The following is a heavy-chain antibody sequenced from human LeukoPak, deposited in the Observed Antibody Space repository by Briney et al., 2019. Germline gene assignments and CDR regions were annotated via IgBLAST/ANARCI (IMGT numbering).Heavy chain of an antibody. Sequence: GGSLRLSCAASGFTFSDYYMSWIRQAPGKGLEWVSAISGGGDITYYADSVKGRFTISRDNSKDTPFLQMHSLRPGDTAVYYCVREDTPATANYWGQGTLVTISS. CDR1: GFTFSDYY. D-gene: IGHD2-21*02. V-gene: IGHV3-23*01. J-gene: IGHJ4*02. CDR3: VREDTPATANY. CDR2: ISGGGDIT.